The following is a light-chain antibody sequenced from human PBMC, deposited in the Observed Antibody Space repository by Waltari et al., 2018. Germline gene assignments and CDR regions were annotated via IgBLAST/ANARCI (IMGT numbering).Light chain of an antibody. CDR1: SSDVGYYHY. J-gene: IGLJ1*01. CDR2: DVS. V-gene: IGLV2-23*02. Sequence: QSALTQPASVSGSPGQSITVSCPGTSSDVGYYHYFPWFQQHPGKAPRLMISDVSKRPSGVSNRFSGSKSGNTASLTISGLQAEDEADYYCCSYAGSNTYVFGTGTKVTVL. CDR3: CSYAGSNTYV.